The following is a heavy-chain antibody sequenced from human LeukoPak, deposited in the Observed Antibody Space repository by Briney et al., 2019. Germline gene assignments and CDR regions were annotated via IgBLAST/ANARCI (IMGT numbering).Heavy chain of an antibody. Sequence: PSETLSLTCTVSGGSISSGSYYWSWIRQPPGKGLEWIGYIYYSGSTYYNPSLKSRVTISVDTSKNQFSLKLSSVTAADTAVYYCARGLNYYDSSGYYAFDYWGQGTLVTVSS. CDR2: IYYSGST. CDR3: ARGLNYYDSSGYYAFDY. D-gene: IGHD3-22*01. CDR1: GGSISSGSYY. V-gene: IGHV4-31*03. J-gene: IGHJ4*02.